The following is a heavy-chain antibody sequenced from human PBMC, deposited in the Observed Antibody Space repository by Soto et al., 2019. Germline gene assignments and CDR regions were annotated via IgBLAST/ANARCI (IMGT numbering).Heavy chain of an antibody. V-gene: IGHV3-23*01. CDR3: AKGSRYFGSGIYLLDY. Sequence: EVQLLESGGDLVQPGGSLRLSCAASGFTFSSYAMSWVRQAPGKGLEWVSTISGSGDSTYYADSVKGRFTISRDNSKNTLYLQLNSLRAEDTAVYYCAKGSRYFGSGIYLLDYWGQGTLVTVSS. J-gene: IGHJ4*02. D-gene: IGHD3-10*01. CDR2: ISGSGDST. CDR1: GFTFSSYA.